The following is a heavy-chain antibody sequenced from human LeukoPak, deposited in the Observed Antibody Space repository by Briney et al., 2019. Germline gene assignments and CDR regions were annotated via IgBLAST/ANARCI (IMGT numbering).Heavy chain of an antibody. CDR3: ARDPYSGNYGNDYYYYMDV. CDR2: ITSSSSYI. J-gene: IGHJ6*03. CDR1: GFTFSTYN. V-gene: IGHV3-21*06. D-gene: IGHD1-26*01. Sequence: KPGGSLRLSCAASGFTFSTYNMNWVRHAPGKGLEWISSITSSSSYIYYADSVKGRFTISRDNAKNSLYLQMNSLSPDDTAVYFCARDPYSGNYGNDYYYYMDVWGKGTTVTISS.